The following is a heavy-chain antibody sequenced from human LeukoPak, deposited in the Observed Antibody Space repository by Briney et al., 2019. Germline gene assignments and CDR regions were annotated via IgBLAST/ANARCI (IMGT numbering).Heavy chain of an antibody. Sequence: ASVKVSCKASGYTFTGYYLHWVRQAPGQGLEWMGWIHPNSGDTNFAQRFQGRVTMTRDTSISTAYMELTSLRSDDTAVYYCARAAYCSSTSCYGWFDPWGQGTLVTVSS. J-gene: IGHJ5*02. CDR2: IHPNSGDT. D-gene: IGHD2-2*01. CDR1: GYTFTGYY. V-gene: IGHV1-2*02. CDR3: ARAAYCSSTSCYGWFDP.